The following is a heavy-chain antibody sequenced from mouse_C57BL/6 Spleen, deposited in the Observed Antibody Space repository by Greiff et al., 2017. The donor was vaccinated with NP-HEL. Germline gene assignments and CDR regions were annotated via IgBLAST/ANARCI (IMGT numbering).Heavy chain of an antibody. V-gene: IGHV5-12*01. CDR3: ARRTGTGAMDY. D-gene: IGHD4-1*01. CDR2: ISNGGGST. Sequence: VQLKESGGGLVQPGGSLKLSCAASGFTFSDYYMYWVRQTPEKRLEWVAYISNGGGSTYYPDTVKGRFTISRDNAKNTLYLQMSRLKSEDTAMYYCARRTGTGAMDYWGQGTSVTVSS. CDR1: GFTFSDYY. J-gene: IGHJ4*01.